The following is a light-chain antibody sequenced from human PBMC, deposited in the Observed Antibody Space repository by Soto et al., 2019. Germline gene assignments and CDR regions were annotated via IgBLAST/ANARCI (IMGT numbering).Light chain of an antibody. CDR3: QQYSSTPRT. J-gene: IGKJ1*01. CDR2: WAS. CDR1: HIFLYSSNNKNY. V-gene: IGKV4-1*01. Sequence: DSLMTQSPASLAVSLCERATINFKSSHIFLYSSNNKNYLAWYQQKPGQPPKLLIYWASTRESGVPDRFSGSGSGTDFTLTISSLQAEDVAVYYCQQYSSTPRTFGQGTNVDI.